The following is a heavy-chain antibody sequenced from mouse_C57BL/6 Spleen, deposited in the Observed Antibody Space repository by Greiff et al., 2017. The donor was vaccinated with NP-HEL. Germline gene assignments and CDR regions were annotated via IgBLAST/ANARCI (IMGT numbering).Heavy chain of an antibody. V-gene: IGHV14-4*01. CDR1: GFNIKDDY. CDR2: IDPENGDT. J-gene: IGHJ3*01. Sequence: EVQLQQSGAELVRPGASVKLSCTASGFNIKDDYMHWVKQRPEQGLEWIGWIDPENGDTEYASKFQGKATITADTSSNTAYLQLSSLTSEDTAVYYCTRYDYDGGFAYWGQRTLVTVSA. D-gene: IGHD2-4*01. CDR3: TRYDYDGGFAY.